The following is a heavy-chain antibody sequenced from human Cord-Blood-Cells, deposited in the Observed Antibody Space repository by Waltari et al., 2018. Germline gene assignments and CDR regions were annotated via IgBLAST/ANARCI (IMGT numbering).Heavy chain of an antibody. CDR3: ARGKDIVVVPAAPLSYGMDV. D-gene: IGHD2-2*01. Sequence: QVQLVQAGAEVTKPGSCVKVTGMVLGGTFSSAATTCGRRARRYGVEWMGGIIPIFGTANYAQKFQGRVTITADESTSTAYKELSSLRSEDTAVYYCARGKDIVVVPAAPLSYGMDVWGQGTTVTVSS. J-gene: IGHJ6*02. V-gene: IGHV1-69*12. CDR2: IIPIFGTA. CDR1: GGTFSSAA.